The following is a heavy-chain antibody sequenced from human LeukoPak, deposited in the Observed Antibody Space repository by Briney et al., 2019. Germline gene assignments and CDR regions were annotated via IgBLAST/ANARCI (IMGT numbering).Heavy chain of an antibody. CDR2: INSRSSTI. CDR3: AREVGTPQAFDI. CDR1: RFTFSNYG. J-gene: IGHJ3*02. D-gene: IGHD1-26*01. V-gene: IGHV3-48*01. Sequence: RPGVTLRLSGAASRFTFSNYGVNWVRQAPGKGLEWVSYINSRSSTIYYADSVRGRFTISRDNAKNSLYLQMNSLKAEDTAIYYCAREVGTPQAFDIWGQGTMVTVSS.